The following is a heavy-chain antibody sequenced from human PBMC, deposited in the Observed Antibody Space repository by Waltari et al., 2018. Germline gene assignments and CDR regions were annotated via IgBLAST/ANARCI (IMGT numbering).Heavy chain of an antibody. CDR3: ARVIAVTGTGGMDV. D-gene: IGHD6-19*01. J-gene: IGHJ6*02. V-gene: IGHV4-30-4*01. Sequence: QVQLQESGPGLVKPSQTLSLTCTVSGVSIRSRVYYWSWIRQPPGKGLEWVGYIYYSANTYYNPSLKGRFTISVDTSKNQFSLRLTSVTAADTAVYYCARVIAVTGTGGMDVWGQGTTVTVSS. CDR2: IYYSANT. CDR1: GVSIRSRVYY.